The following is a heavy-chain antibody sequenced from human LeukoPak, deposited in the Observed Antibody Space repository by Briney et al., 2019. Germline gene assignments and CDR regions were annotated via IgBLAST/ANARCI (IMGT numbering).Heavy chain of an antibody. V-gene: IGHV3-66*01. J-gene: IGHJ4*02. Sequence: GGSLRLSCAASGFTVSSNYMGWVRQAPGKGLEWVSVIYSGGDTYYTDSVKGRFTISRDNSNNMIFLEMSSLKAEDTAVYYCAKERSLEIAVAGTIFDYWGQGTLVTVSS. CDR1: GFTVSSNY. D-gene: IGHD6-19*01. CDR2: IYSGGDT. CDR3: AKERSLEIAVAGTIFDY.